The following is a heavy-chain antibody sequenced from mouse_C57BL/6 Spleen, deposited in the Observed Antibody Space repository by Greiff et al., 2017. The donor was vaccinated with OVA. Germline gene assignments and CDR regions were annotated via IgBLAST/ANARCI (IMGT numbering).Heavy chain of an antibody. CDR1: GYTFTSYW. V-gene: IGHV1-50*01. Sequence: VQLQQPGAELVKPGASVKLSCKASGYTFTSYWMQWVKQRPGQGLEWIGEIDPSDSYTNYNQKFKGKATLTVDTSSSTAYMQLSSLTSEDSAVYYCASGNLGFAYWGQGTLVTVSA. CDR3: ASGNLGFAY. J-gene: IGHJ3*01. CDR2: IDPSDSYT.